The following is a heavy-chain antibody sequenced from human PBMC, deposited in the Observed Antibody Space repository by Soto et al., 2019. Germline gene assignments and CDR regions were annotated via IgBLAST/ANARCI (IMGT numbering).Heavy chain of an antibody. D-gene: IGHD2-2*01. CDR1: GLTFSSYG. Sequence: GGSLRLSCAASGLTFSSYGMHWVRQAPGKGLEWVAVIWYDGSNKYYADSVKGRFTISRDNSKNTLYLQMNSLRAEDTAVYYCARDIVVVPAPGSAYYYMDVWGKGTTVTVSS. V-gene: IGHV3-33*01. J-gene: IGHJ6*03. CDR3: ARDIVVVPAPGSAYYYMDV. CDR2: IWYDGSNK.